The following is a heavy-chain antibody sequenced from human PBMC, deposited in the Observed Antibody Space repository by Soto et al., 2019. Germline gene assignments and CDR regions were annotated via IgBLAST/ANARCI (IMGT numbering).Heavy chain of an antibody. CDR2: IYSSGTA. CDR3: ASRQQQVALVDY. Sequence: SETLSLTCTVSAGYISSGNYFWSWIRQSPGKGLEWIGHIYSSGTAFYNPSLKSRVNISVDPSKNQFSLQLTSVTAADTAIYYCASRQQQVALVDYWGQGELVTVS. CDR1: AGYISSGNYF. V-gene: IGHV4-30-4*01. J-gene: IGHJ4*02. D-gene: IGHD6-13*01.